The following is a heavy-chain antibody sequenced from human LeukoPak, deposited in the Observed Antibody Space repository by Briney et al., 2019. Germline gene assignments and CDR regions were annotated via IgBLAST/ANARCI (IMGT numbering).Heavy chain of an antibody. CDR2: IRYDGSNK. D-gene: IGHD4-17*01. Sequence: GGSLRLSCAASGFTFSSYGMHWVRQAPGKGLEWVAFIRYDGSNKYYADSVKGRFTISRDNSKNTLYLQMNSLRAEDTAVYYCAKGSMDYGDYGILVYWGQGTLVTVSS. J-gene: IGHJ4*02. CDR3: AKGSMDYGDYGILVY. CDR1: GFTFSSYG. V-gene: IGHV3-30*02.